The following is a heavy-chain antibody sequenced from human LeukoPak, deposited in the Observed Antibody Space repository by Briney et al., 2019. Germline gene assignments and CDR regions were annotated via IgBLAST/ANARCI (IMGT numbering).Heavy chain of an antibody. CDR1: GYTFTSYD. Sequence: ASVKVSCKASGYTFTSYDINWVRQVTGQGLEWMGWMNPNSGNTGYAQKFQGRVTITRNTSISTAYMELSSLRSEDTAVYYCARIRDYYDSSLTFDPWGQGTLVTVSS. D-gene: IGHD3-22*01. V-gene: IGHV1-8*03. CDR2: MNPNSGNT. CDR3: ARIRDYYDSSLTFDP. J-gene: IGHJ5*02.